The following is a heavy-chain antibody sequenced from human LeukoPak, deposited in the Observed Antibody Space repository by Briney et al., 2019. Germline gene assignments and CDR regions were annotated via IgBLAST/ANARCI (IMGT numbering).Heavy chain of an antibody. J-gene: IGHJ6*03. CDR1: GFTLNNYS. CDR2: ISISSSTR. D-gene: IGHD1-1*01. Sequence: GGALRLSCAASGFTLNNYSMNWVRQAPGKGLEWVSYISISSSTRYYADSVKGRFTISRDNAMNSLYLQMNSLRAEDTAVYYCARTRDPPTYYYFYMDVWGKGTTVTVSS. CDR3: ARTRDPPTYYYFYMDV. V-gene: IGHV3-48*04.